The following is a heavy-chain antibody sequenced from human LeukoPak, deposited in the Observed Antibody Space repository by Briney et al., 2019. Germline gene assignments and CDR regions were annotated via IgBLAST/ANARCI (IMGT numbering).Heavy chain of an antibody. D-gene: IGHD3-16*02. CDR2: ISYDGSNK. CDR1: GFTFSSYA. J-gene: IGHJ4*02. Sequence: GSSLTLSCAASGFTFSSYAMHWVRQAPGRGLEGVAVISYDGSNKYYADSVKGRFTISRDNSKNTLYLQMNSLRADDTALYYCARGSGLRLGELSSDYWGQGTLVTVSS. V-gene: IGHV3-30*04. CDR3: ARGSGLRLGELSSDY.